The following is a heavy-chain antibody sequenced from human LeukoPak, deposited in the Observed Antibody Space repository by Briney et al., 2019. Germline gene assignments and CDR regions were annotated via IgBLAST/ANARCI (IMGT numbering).Heavy chain of an antibody. CDR3: AKGPGGSGSSSPCFDS. D-gene: IGHD6-13*01. V-gene: IGHV3-23*01. Sequence: SGGSLRLSCAASGFTFSNYAMTWVRQAPGKGLEWVSGINYSGTSPYYADSVKGRFSVSRDNSKNTLYLQMDSLRVEDTAVYFCAKGPGGSGSSSPCFDSWGQGSLVTVSS. J-gene: IGHJ4*02. CDR1: GFTFSNYA. CDR2: INYSGTSP.